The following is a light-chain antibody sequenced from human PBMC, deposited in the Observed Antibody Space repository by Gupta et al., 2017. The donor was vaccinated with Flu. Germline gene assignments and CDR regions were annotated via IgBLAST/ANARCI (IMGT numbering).Light chain of an antibody. CDR3: QYYNSDNHGSV. Sequence: NFMLTQPHSVSESPGKTVTISCTRSSGSIASTFVQWYQQRPGSSPHPVSIVENRRPSGVPDRFSGSIDSSSNYASLNITGLKTEDEAEDYCQYYNSDNHGSVFGGGTKLTVL. V-gene: IGLV6-57*01. CDR2: VEN. J-gene: IGLJ2*01. CDR1: SGSIASTF.